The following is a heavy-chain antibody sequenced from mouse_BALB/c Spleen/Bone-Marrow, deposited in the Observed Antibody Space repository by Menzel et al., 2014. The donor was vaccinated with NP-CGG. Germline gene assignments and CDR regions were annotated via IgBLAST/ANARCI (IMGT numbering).Heavy chain of an antibody. CDR2: IDTSDTYT. D-gene: IGHD4-1*01. V-gene: IGHV1-69*01. CDR3: TGGWDGYYFDY. CDR1: GYTFTDYW. Sequence: QVQLQQSGAELVMPGASVKMSCKASGYTFTDYWMHWVKQRPGQGLEWIGAIDTSDTYTNYNQKFKGKATLTVDESSSTAYMQLSSLTSEDSAVYFCTGGWDGYYFDYWGQGTTLTVSS. J-gene: IGHJ2*01.